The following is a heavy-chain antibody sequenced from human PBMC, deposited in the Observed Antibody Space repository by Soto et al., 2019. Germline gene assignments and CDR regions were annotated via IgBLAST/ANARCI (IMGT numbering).Heavy chain of an antibody. CDR3: ARHSLALRKNNWFDP. CDR2: IFYLGSS. J-gene: IGHJ5*02. V-gene: IGHV4-39*01. CDR1: GDSIISSDFY. D-gene: IGHD3-3*02. Sequence: SETLALTCTVSGDSIISSDFYWGWVRQPPGKGLEWIGSIFYLGSSYYNPSLKSRVTMSVDTSKNQFSLRLRSVSAADTALYFCARHSLALRKNNWFDPWGQGIQGT.